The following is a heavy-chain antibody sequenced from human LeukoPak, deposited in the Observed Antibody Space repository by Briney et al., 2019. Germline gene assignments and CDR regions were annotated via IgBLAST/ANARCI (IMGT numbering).Heavy chain of an antibody. CDR3: AKDSIRYDSSGYYFDF. V-gene: IGHV3-9*01. CDR1: GFTFDDYA. Sequence: TGGSLRLSCAASGFTFDDYAMRWVRQAPGKGLEWVSGISWNSGSIGYADSVKGRLTIPRDNAKNSLYLQMKSLRADDTALYYYAKDSIRYDSSGYYFDFWGQGTRVTVSS. CDR2: ISWNSGSI. D-gene: IGHD3-22*01. J-gene: IGHJ4*02.